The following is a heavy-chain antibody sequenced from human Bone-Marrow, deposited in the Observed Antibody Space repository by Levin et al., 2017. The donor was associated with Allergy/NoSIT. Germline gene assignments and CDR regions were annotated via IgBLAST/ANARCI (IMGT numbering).Heavy chain of an antibody. CDR3: AKDGGYGDYEFGY. CDR1: GFTFSSYG. V-gene: IGHV3-30*18. D-gene: IGHD4-17*01. Sequence: GESLKISCAASGFTFSSYGMHWVRQAPGKGLEWVAVISYDGSNKYYADSVKGRFTISRDNSKNTLYLQMNSLRAEDTAVYYCAKDGGYGDYEFGYWGQGTLVTVSS. J-gene: IGHJ4*02. CDR2: ISYDGSNK.